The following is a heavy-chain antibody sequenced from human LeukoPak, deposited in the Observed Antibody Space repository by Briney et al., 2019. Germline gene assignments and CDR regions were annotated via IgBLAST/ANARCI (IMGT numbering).Heavy chain of an antibody. V-gene: IGHV4-39*07. CDR3: ASSIGDSGIGYAFDI. CDR2: IYYSGST. J-gene: IGHJ3*02. D-gene: IGHD3-10*01. CDR1: GGSISSSSYY. Sequence: SETLSLTCTVSGGSISSSSYYWGWIRQPPGEGLEWIGSIYYSGSTYCNPSLKSRVTISVDTSKNQFSLKLSSVTAADTAVYYCASSIGDSGIGYAFDIWGQGTMVTVSS.